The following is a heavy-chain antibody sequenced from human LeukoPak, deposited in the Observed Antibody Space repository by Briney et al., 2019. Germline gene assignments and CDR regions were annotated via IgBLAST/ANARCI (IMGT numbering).Heavy chain of an antibody. CDR3: VKDPSNYYDSSGPDY. CDR1: GFTLSSYA. D-gene: IGHD3-22*01. CDR2: ISSNGGST. J-gene: IGHJ4*02. V-gene: IGHV3-64D*06. Sequence: GGSLRLSCSASGFTLSSYAMHWVRQAPGKGLEYVSAISSNGGSTYYADSVKGRFTISRDNSKNTLYLQMSRLRAEDTAVYYCVKDPSNYYDSSGPDYWGQGTLVTVSS.